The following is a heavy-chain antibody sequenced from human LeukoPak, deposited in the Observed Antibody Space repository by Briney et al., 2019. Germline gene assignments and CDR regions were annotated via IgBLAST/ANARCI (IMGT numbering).Heavy chain of an antibody. CDR3: ARGGAVAGGIDY. J-gene: IGHJ4*02. Sequence: ASETLFLTCTVSGGSISSYYWSWIRQPAGKGLEWIGRIYTSGSTNYNPSLKSRVAISVDKSKNQFSLKLSSVTAADTAVYYCARGGAVAGGIDYWGQGTLVTVSS. V-gene: IGHV4-4*07. D-gene: IGHD6-19*01. CDR1: GGSISSYY. CDR2: IYTSGST.